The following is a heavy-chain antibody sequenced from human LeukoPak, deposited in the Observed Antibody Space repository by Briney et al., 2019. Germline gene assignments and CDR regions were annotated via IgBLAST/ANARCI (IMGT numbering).Heavy chain of an antibody. CDR1: GYTFTSYY. V-gene: IGHV1-46*01. J-gene: IGHJ4*02. D-gene: IGHD4-17*01. CDR2: INPSGGST. CDR3: ARNPVTTKYFDY. Sequence: ASVKVSCKSSGYTFTSYYMHWVRQAPGQGLEWMGIINPSGGSTRYAQKFQGRVTMTRDTSTSTVYMELSSLRSEDTAVYYCARNPVTTKYFDYWGQGTLVTVSS.